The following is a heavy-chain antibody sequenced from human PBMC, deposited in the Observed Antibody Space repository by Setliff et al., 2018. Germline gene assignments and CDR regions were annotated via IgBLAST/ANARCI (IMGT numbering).Heavy chain of an antibody. CDR3: APKGRGELRAEF. CDR2: ISDSGSTK. CDR1: GLTFSSYE. Sequence: GGSLRLSCGVFGLTFSSYEMIWVRQAPGKGLEWVSYISDSGSTKYYADSVKGRFTTSRDNAKNSLFLQMNSLRTGDTAVYYCAPKGRGELRAEFWGQGTLVTVSS. V-gene: IGHV3-48*03. J-gene: IGHJ4*02. D-gene: IGHD1-7*01.